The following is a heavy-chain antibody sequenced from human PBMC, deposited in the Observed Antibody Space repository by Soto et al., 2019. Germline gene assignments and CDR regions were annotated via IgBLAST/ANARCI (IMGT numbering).Heavy chain of an antibody. D-gene: IGHD1-26*01. V-gene: IGHV2-5*02. CDR3: AHRPPPWERRKVNWFGS. Sequence: QITLKESGPSLVKPTETITLTCTYSGFSLSTTGVAVSWIRQPPGKALEWLALIYWDDDKRYSPSLKTRLAIAKDPSKNQVVLTLTDADPVDSATYFCAHRPPPWERRKVNWFGSWGQGTLVTVSS. CDR2: IYWDDDK. CDR1: GFSLSTTGVA. J-gene: IGHJ5*01.